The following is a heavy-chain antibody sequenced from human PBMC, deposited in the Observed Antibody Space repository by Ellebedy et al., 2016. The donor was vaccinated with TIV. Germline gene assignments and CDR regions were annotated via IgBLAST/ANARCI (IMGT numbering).Heavy chain of an antibody. CDR1: GGSFSGYY. J-gene: IGHJ4*02. Sequence: MPSETLSLTCAVYGGSFSGYYWSRIRQPPGKGLEWIGEINHSGSTNYNPSLKSRVTISVDTSKNQFSLKLSSVPAADTAVYYCAREKTGGIDYWGKGTLVTVSS. CDR3: AREKTGGIDY. V-gene: IGHV4-34*01. CDR2: INHSGST. D-gene: IGHD7-27*01.